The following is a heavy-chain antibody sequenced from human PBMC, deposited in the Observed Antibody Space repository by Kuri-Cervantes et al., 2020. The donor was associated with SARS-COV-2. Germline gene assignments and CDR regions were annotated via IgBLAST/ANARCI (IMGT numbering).Heavy chain of an antibody. CDR1: GFTVSSNE. CDR2: ISGSGGST. D-gene: IGHD6-13*01. CDR3: AKDPSSSWSDYFDY. J-gene: IGHJ4*02. Sequence: GGSLRLSCAASGFTVSSNEMSWVRQAPGKGLEWVSAISGSGGSTYYADSVKGRFTISRDNSKNTLYLQMNSLRAEDTAVYYCAKDPSSSWSDYFDYWGQGTLVTVSS. V-gene: IGHV3-23*01.